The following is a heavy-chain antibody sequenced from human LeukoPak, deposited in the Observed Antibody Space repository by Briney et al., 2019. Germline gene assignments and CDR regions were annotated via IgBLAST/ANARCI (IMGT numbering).Heavy chain of an antibody. D-gene: IGHD3-10*01. CDR1: GFTFSNFG. CDR3: ARGTFGVDF. CDR2: IWYDGSNK. Sequence: PGGSLRLSCAAPGFTFSNFGMHWVRQAPGKGLEWLATIWYDGSNKYYADSVKGRFTISRDNSKKTLYFQMNTLRVEDTAVYYCARGTFGVDFWGQGTLVTVSS. J-gene: IGHJ4*02. V-gene: IGHV3-33*01.